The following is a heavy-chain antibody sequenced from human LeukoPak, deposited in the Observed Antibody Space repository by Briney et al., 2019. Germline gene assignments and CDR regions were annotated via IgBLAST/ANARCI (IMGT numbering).Heavy chain of an antibody. Sequence: GGSLRLSCAASGFTFSSYAMHWVRQAPGKGLEWVAVISYDGSNKYYADSVKGRFTISRDNSKNTLYLQMNSLRAEDTAVYYCAKDAGLAYCGGDCSGWFDPWGQGTLVTVSS. CDR1: GFTFSSYA. J-gene: IGHJ5*02. CDR2: ISYDGSNK. CDR3: AKDAGLAYCGGDCSGWFDP. D-gene: IGHD2-21*02. V-gene: IGHV3-30*04.